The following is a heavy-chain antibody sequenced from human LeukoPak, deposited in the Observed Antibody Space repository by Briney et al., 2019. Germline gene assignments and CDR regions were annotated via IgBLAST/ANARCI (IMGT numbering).Heavy chain of an antibody. CDR2: ISSSGSTI. CDR1: GFTFSSYE. D-gene: IGHD3-22*01. J-gene: IGHJ4*02. V-gene: IGHV3-48*03. Sequence: GGSLRLSCAAPGFTFSSYEMNWVRQAPGKGLEWVSYISSSGSTIYYADSVKGRFTISRDNSKSTLYLQMNSLRAEDTAVYYCARGFYYDSRTLDYWGQGTLVTVSS. CDR3: ARGFYYDSRTLDY.